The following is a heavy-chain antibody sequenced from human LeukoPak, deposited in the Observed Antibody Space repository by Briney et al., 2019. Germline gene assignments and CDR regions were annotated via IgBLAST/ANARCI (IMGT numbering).Heavy chain of an antibody. CDR1: GDSISSNNW. D-gene: IGHD6-13*01. J-gene: IGHJ5*02. CDR2: IYHSGST. CDR3: ARDKRYSSSWNWFDP. Sequence: SETLSLTCTVSGDSISSNNWWSWVRQPPGKGLEWIGEIYHSGSTNYNPSLKSRVTISVDKPKNQFSLKLSSVTAADTAVYYCARDKRYSSSWNWFDPWGQGTLVTVSS. V-gene: IGHV4-4*02.